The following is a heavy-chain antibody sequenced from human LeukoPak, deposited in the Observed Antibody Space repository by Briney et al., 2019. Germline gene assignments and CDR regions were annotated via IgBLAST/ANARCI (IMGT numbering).Heavy chain of an antibody. V-gene: IGHV3-74*01. Sequence: GGSLRVSCAASGFTFSSYWMHCVRQAPGKGLVWVSNINSDGSSTSYADSVKGRFTISGDNAKNTLYLQMNSLRAEDTAVYYCARDPFFGQPPDGRGQGTLVTVSS. CDR1: GFTFSSYW. CDR3: ARDPFFGQPPDG. CDR2: INSDGSST. D-gene: IGHD3/OR15-3a*01. J-gene: IGHJ4*02.